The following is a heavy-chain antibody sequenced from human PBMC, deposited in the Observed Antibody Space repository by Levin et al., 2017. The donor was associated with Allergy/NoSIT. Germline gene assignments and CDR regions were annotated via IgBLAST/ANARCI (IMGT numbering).Heavy chain of an antibody. D-gene: IGHD2-2*01. CDR2: IIPIFGTA. Sequence: SVKVSCKASGGTFSSYAISWVRQAPGQGLEWMGGIIPIFGTANYAQKFQGRVTITADESTSTAYMELSSLRSEDTAVYYCARGEGYCSSTSCYPYYYYGMDVWGQGTTVTVSS. V-gene: IGHV1-69*13. J-gene: IGHJ6*02. CDR3: ARGEGYCSSTSCYPYYYYGMDV. CDR1: GGTFSSYA.